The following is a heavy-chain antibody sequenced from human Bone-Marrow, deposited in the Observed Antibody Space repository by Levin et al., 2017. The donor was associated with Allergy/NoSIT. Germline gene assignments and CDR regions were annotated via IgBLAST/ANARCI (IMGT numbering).Heavy chain of an antibody. Sequence: GGSLRLSCTASGFSFDDFAMHWVRQAPGKGLEWVSGISWNSGDIGYADSVKGRFTISRDNAKNSLYLQMNSLRPEDTAFYYCTKSYYDSSGYYYPYFDYWCQGTLVTVSS. CDR3: TKSYYDSSGYYYPYFDY. D-gene: IGHD3-22*01. V-gene: IGHV3-9*01. CDR2: ISWNSGDI. J-gene: IGHJ4*02. CDR1: GFSFDDFA.